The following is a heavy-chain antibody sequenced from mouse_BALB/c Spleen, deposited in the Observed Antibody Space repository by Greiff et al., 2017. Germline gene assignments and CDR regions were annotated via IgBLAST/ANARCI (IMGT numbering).Heavy chain of an antibody. Sequence: DVKLQESGPGLVKPSQSLSLTCSVTGYSITSGYYWNWIRQFPGNKLEWMGYISYDGSNNYNPSLKNRISITRDTSKNQFFLKLNSVTTEDTATYYCARDGSKFAYWGQGTLVTVSA. CDR2: ISYDGSN. V-gene: IGHV3-6*02. CDR1: GYSITSGYY. D-gene: IGHD1-1*01. CDR3: ARDGSKFAY. J-gene: IGHJ3*01.